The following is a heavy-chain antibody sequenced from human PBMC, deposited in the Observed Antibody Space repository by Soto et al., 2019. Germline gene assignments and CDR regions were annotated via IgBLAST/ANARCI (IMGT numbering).Heavy chain of an antibody. CDR3: AKDAKKYCGGDCWFDY. Sequence: QVQLVESGGGVVQPGRSLRLSCAASGFTFSSYGMHWVRQAPGKGLEWVAVISYDGSNKYYADSVKGRFTISRDNSKNTRYLQMNSLRAEDTAVYYCAKDAKKYCGGDCWFDYWGQGTLVTVSS. CDR2: ISYDGSNK. CDR1: GFTFSSYG. V-gene: IGHV3-30*18. J-gene: IGHJ4*02. D-gene: IGHD2-21*02.